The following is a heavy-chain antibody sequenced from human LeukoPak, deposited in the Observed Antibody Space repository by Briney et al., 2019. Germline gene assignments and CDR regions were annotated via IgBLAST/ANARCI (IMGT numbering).Heavy chain of an antibody. V-gene: IGHV3-9*01. CDR3: ASKDDSSGYGFDP. CDR1: GFTFDDYA. Sequence: GGSPRLSCAASGFTFDDYAMHWVRQAPGKGLEWVSGISWNSGSIGYADSVKGRFTISRDNAKNSLYLQMNSLRAEDTALYYCASKDDSSGYGFDPWGQGTLVTVSS. D-gene: IGHD3-22*01. J-gene: IGHJ5*02. CDR2: ISWNSGSI.